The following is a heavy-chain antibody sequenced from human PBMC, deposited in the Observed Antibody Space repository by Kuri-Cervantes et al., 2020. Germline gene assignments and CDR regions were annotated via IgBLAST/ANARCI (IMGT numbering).Heavy chain of an antibody. J-gene: IGHJ4*02. Sequence: LRLSCTVSGGSISSGDYYWSWIRQPPGKGLEWIGYIYYSGSTCYNPSLKSRVTISVDTSKNQFSLKLSSVTAADTAVYYCARDDGSGIYYFDYWGQGTLVTVSS. CDR1: GGSISSGDYY. CDR3: ARDDGSGIYYFDY. D-gene: IGHD3-22*01. CDR2: IYYSGST. V-gene: IGHV4-30-4*01.